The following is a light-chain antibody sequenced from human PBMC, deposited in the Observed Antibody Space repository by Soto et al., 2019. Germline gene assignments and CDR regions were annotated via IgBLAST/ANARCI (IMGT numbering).Light chain of an antibody. J-gene: IGKJ1*01. V-gene: IGKV3-20*01. CDR2: GSS. CDR1: QSVSGNN. CDR3: QQYGSSPRT. Sequence: EIVLTQSPGTLSLSPGERATLSCRASQSVSGNNVAWYRQKPGQAPMLVIYGSSSRATGIPDRFSGSGSGTDFTLSISRLEPEDFAVYYCQQYGSSPRTFGQGTKVEI.